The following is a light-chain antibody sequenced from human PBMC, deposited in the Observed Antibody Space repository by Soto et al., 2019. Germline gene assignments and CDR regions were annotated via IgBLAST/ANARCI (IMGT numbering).Light chain of an antibody. CDR1: QSISFW. J-gene: IGKJ2*03. CDR3: QQYNSFALYS. CDR2: DAS. V-gene: IGKV1-5*01. Sequence: DIQMAQSPSTLSASVGDRVTITCRSSQSISFWLAWYQQKPGKAPKLLIYDASTLYSGVPSRFSGSRSGTEFTLTISSLQPDDFGSYYCQQYNSFALYSFGQGTKLEI.